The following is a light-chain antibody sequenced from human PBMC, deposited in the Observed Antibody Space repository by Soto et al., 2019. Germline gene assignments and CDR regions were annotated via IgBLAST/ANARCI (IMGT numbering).Light chain of an antibody. Sequence: DIQLTQSPSFLSASVGDRVTITCRASQDINTYLAWYQQKPGKAPKLLISAASTLQNGVPSRFSGSGSGTEFTVTITSLQPEDFATYSCQQRKSYPITFGQGTRLEIK. CDR3: QQRKSYPIT. CDR2: AAS. J-gene: IGKJ5*01. V-gene: IGKV1-9*01. CDR1: QDINTY.